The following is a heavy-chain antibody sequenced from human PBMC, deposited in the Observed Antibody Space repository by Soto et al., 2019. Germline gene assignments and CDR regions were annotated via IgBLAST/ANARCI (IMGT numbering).Heavy chain of an antibody. CDR3: ARGGFGVIIGLDY. D-gene: IGHD3-3*01. Sequence: ASVKVSCKTSGYSFTRYGINWVRQAPGHGLEWMGWVSAYNGNTNSAQKFQGRVTMTTDTSTNTAYMELRSLTSDDTAVYYCARGGFGVIIGLDYWGQGTLVTVSS. J-gene: IGHJ4*02. V-gene: IGHV1-18*01. CDR1: GYSFTRYG. CDR2: VSAYNGNT.